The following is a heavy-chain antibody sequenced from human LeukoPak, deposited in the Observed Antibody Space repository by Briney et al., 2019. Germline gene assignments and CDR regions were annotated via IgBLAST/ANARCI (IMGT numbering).Heavy chain of an antibody. Sequence: ASVTVSCKASGGTFSSYAISWVRQPPGPGLEWVGGIIPIFGTANNAQKFQGRVTITTAESTTTAYMKLSSLRSEDTAVYYCAREAELGTDFDYWGQGALVTVSS. CDR2: IIPIFGTA. CDR3: AREAELGTDFDY. V-gene: IGHV1-69*05. J-gene: IGHJ4*02. D-gene: IGHD1-14*01. CDR1: GGTFSSYA.